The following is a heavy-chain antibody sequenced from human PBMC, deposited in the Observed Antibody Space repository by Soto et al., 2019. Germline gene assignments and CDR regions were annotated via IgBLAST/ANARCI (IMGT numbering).Heavy chain of an antibody. CDR3: ARGTWDSSGYYYYFDY. V-gene: IGHV4-31*03. D-gene: IGHD3-22*01. CDR2: IYYSGST. J-gene: IGHJ4*02. Sequence: SETLSLTCTVSGGSISSGGYYWSWIRQHPGKGLEWIGYIYYSGSTYYDPSLKSRVTISVDTSKNQFSLKLSSVTAADTAVYYCARGTWDSSGYYYYFDYWGQGTLVTVSS. CDR1: GGSISSGGYY.